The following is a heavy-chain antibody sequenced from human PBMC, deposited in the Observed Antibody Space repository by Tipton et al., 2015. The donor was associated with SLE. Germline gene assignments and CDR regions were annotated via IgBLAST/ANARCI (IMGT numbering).Heavy chain of an antibody. J-gene: IGHJ3*02. D-gene: IGHD1-26*01. V-gene: IGHV4-4*07. CDR2: IYTSGST. CDR3: ARPGSSGSYGAFDI. CDR1: GGSISSYY. Sequence: TLSLTCTVSGGSISSYYWSWIRQPAGKGLEWVGRIYTSGSTNHNPSLQSRVTKSVDTTQNQFSLKLSSVTAADTAVYYCARPGSSGSYGAFDIWGQGTMVTVSS.